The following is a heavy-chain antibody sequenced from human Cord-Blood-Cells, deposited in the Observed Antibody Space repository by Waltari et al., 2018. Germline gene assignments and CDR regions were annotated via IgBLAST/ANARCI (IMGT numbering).Heavy chain of an antibody. CDR3: ARGRSGVSELTGI. CDR2: MTPNSGNT. Sequence: VQLVQSGAEVRKHGASVKLYCTESGYNCTSYDINWRRQATGQGLEWMGWMTPNSGNTGYAQKFQGRVTMTRNTSISTAYMELSSLRSEDTAVYYCARGRSGVSELTGIWGQGTMVTVSS. J-gene: IGHJ3*02. V-gene: IGHV1-8*01. D-gene: IGHD3-10*01. CDR1: GYNCTSYD.